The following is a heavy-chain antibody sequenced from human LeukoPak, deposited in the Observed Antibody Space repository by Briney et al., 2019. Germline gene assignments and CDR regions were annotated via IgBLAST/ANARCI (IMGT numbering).Heavy chain of an antibody. Sequence: GGSLRLSCVGSGFTFSSYWMHWVRQAPGKGLVWVARINPVGTSTIYADSVKGRFTISRDNVKSTLYLQMSNLRAEDTAVYYCARDASPTTVRSYWGQGTLVAVSP. J-gene: IGHJ4*02. CDR1: GFTFSSYW. CDR2: INPVGTST. V-gene: IGHV3-74*01. D-gene: IGHD2-15*01. CDR3: ARDASPTTVRSY.